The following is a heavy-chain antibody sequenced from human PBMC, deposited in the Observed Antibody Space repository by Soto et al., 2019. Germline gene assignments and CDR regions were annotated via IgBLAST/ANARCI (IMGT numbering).Heavy chain of an antibody. CDR1: RGSMSSSDW. CDR3: ATWGSTAFDI. D-gene: IGHD3-16*01. J-gene: IGHJ3*02. CDR2: TYHSGNT. Sequence: QLQESGPGLVEPSGTLSLTCAVSRGSMSSSDWWCWVRQAPGKGLEWIGETYHSGNTNYNPSLKNRVTLSVDNSKNQFSLTLTSVTAADTGVYYCATWGSTAFDIWGQGTMVTVSS. V-gene: IGHV4-4*02.